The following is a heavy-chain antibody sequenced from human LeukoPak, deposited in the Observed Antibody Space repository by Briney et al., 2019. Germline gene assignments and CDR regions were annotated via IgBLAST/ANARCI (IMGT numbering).Heavy chain of an antibody. V-gene: IGHV1-69*13. CDR2: IIPIFGTA. CDR1: GGSFSNYV. Sequence: SVKVSCKASGGSFSNYVITWVRQAPGQGLEWMGGIIPIFGTANYAQKFQGRVTITADESTSTAYMELSSLRSEDTAVYYCAVTMSRAYCGGDCYSGAFDIWGQGTMVTVSS. J-gene: IGHJ3*02. D-gene: IGHD2-21*01. CDR3: AVTMSRAYCGGDCYSGAFDI.